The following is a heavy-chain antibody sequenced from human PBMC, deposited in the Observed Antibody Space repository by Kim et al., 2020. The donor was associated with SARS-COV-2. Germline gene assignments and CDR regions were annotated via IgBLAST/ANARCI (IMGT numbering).Heavy chain of an antibody. CDR1: GFSVSSNY. CDR3: ARAGYTSAWPYYFDF. CDR2: IYAGGGT. V-gene: IGHV3-53*05. Sequence: GGSLRLSCAASGFSVSSNYMSWVRQAPGKGLEWVSLIYAGGGTYYAESVKGRFTISRDNPKNTVYLQMNSLRTEDTAVYYCARAGYTSAWPYYFDFWGQGTLVTVSS. D-gene: IGHD6-19*01. J-gene: IGHJ4*02.